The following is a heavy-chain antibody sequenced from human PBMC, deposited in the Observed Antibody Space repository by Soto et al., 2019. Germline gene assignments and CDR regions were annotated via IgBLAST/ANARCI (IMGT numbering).Heavy chain of an antibody. V-gene: IGHV3-48*03. CDR1: GFTLSPYH. D-gene: IGHD4-17*01. CDR2: INAGSSTL. J-gene: IGHJ6*02. Sequence: PGGSLRLSCAASGFTLSPYHMDWVRQAPGKGLEWVAYINAGSSTLHYADSVRGRFTISRDNAKNSLYLQMDSLRAEDTAVYYCARDGSTETTNFHYAMDVWGQGTTVTVSS. CDR3: ARDGSTETTNFHYAMDV.